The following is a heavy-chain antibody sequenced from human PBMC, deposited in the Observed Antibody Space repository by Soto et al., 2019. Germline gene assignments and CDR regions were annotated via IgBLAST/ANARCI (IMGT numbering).Heavy chain of an antibody. CDR3: ARDLTEASRAFDV. Sequence: QVQLVQSGAEVKKPGSSVKVSCKESGGTFSSYTISWVRQAPGQGLEWMGRIIPILGIANYAQKFQGRVTITADKSTSTAYMELSSLRSEDTAVYYCARDLTEASRAFDVWVQGTMVTVSS. CDR2: IIPILGIA. CDR1: GGTFSSYT. D-gene: IGHD2-2*01. V-gene: IGHV1-69*08. J-gene: IGHJ3*01.